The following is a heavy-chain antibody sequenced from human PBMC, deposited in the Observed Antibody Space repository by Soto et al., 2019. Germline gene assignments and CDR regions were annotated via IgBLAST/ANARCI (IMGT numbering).Heavy chain of an antibody. V-gene: IGHV1-69*13. CDR1: GFPFTSYA. CDR3: AREDYYDSRGYYSNWFDT. CDR2: IIPIFGTA. J-gene: IGHJ5*02. Sequence: SLKASCNPSGFPFTSYATPCVRNTPGQGLEWMGGIIPIFGTANYAQKFQGRVTITADESTSTAYMELSSLRSEDTAVYYCAREDYYDSRGYYSNWFDTWGQGTLVTVSS. D-gene: IGHD3-22*01.